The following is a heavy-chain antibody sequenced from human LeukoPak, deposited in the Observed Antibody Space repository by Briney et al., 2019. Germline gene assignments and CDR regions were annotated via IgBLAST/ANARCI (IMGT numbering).Heavy chain of an antibody. J-gene: IGHJ5*02. Sequence: SETLSLTCTVSGGSISSYYWSWIRQPAGKGLESIGHISTSGSTNYNPSLKSRVTMSVDTSKNQFSLKLSSVTAADTAVYYCARGVSSSWRRGRWFDPWGQGTLVTVSS. CDR1: GGSISSYY. V-gene: IGHV4-4*07. CDR3: ARGVSSSWRRGRWFDP. D-gene: IGHD6-13*01. CDR2: ISTSGST.